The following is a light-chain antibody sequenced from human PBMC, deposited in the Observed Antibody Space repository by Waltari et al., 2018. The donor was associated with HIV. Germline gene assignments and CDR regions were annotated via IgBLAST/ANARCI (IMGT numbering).Light chain of an antibody. J-gene: IGKJ1*01. V-gene: IGKV1-NL1*01. CDR1: HGISES. CDR2: AAS. Sequence: DIQMTQSPSSLSASVGDRVTITCRASHGISESLAWYQQKPGKAPRLLLYAASRLESGVPSRFSGSGSGTDYTLTISTLLPEDFVTYYCQQYYNSRPKTFGQGTKVEIK. CDR3: QQYYNSRPKT.